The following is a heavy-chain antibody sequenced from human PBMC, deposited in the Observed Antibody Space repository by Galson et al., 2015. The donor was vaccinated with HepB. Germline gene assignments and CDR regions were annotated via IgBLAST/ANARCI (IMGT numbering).Heavy chain of an antibody. CDR2: ISSSGSTI. CDR3: ARDLRSGGGIGWNVGVYYFDY. Sequence: SLRLSCAASGFTFSDYYMSWIRQAPRKGLEWVPYISSSGSTIYYADSVKGRFTISRDNAKNSLYLQMNSLRAEDTAVYYCARDLRSGGGIGWNVGVYYFDYWGQGTLVTVSS. D-gene: IGHD2-15*01. V-gene: IGHV3-11*01. CDR1: GFTFSDYY. J-gene: IGHJ4*02.